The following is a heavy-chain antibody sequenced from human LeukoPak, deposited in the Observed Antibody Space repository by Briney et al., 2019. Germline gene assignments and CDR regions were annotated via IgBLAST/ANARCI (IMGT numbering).Heavy chain of an antibody. J-gene: IGHJ4*02. D-gene: IGHD3-10*01. CDR2: IRYDVSNK. Sequence: GGSLRLSCAASGFTFSSYGMHWVRQAPGKGLEGVAFIRYDVSNKYYADSLKGRFTISIYKSKNTPYLQMNSLTAEDTAVYYCATPTYYYGSGSYYNPLDYWGQGTLVTVSS. CDR1: GFTFSSYG. CDR3: ATPTYYYGSGSYYNPLDY. V-gene: IGHV3-30*02.